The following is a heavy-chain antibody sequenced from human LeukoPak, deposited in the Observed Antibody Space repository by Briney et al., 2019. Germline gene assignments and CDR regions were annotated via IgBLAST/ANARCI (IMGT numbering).Heavy chain of an antibody. CDR1: GGTFSSYA. Sequence: SVKVSCKASGGTFSSYAISWVRQAPGQGLEWMGGIIPIFGTANYAQKFQGRVTISADESTSTAYMELSSLRSEDTAVYYCARGVAAAAIPVGYWGQGTLVTVSS. CDR2: IIPIFGTA. D-gene: IGHD2-2*02. V-gene: IGHV1-69*13. J-gene: IGHJ4*02. CDR3: ARGVAAAAIPVGY.